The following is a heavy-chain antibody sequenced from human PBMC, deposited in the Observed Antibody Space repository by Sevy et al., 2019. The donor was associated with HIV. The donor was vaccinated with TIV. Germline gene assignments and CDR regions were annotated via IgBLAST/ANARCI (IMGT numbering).Heavy chain of an antibody. CDR2: IKQDGGDK. D-gene: IGHD4-17*01. CDR1: GFMFRTSW. CDR3: AREWGEDGDSGTPH. V-gene: IGHV3-7*01. J-gene: IGHJ1*01. Sequence: GGSLRLSCAASGFMFRTSWMSWVRQAPGKGLEWVANIKQDGGDKNYVNSVEGRFTISRDNTKSSLYLHMSSLRVEDTAVYYCAREWGEDGDSGTPHWGQGTLVTVSS.